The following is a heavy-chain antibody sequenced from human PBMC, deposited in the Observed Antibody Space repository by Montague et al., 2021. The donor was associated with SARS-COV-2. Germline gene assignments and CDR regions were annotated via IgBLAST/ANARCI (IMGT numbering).Heavy chain of an antibody. V-gene: IGHV4-59*01. CDR3: ARAQMNRITIFGVVAEFDP. CDR2: IYYSGST. J-gene: IGHJ5*02. Sequence: SETLSLTCTVSGGSISSYYWSWIRQPPGKGLEWIRYIYYSGSTNYNPSLKSRVTISVDTSKNQFSLKLSSVTAADTAVYYCARAQMNRITIFGVVAEFDPWGQGTLVTVSS. D-gene: IGHD3-3*01. CDR1: GGSISSYY.